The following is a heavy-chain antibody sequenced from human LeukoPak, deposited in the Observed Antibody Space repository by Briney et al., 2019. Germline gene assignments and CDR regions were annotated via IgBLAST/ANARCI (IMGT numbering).Heavy chain of an antibody. J-gene: IGHJ4*02. D-gene: IGHD1-1*01. CDR1: GFTFSSYS. Sequence: GGSLRLSCAASGFTFSSYSMNWVRQAPGKGLEWVSYISSSSSTIYYADSVKGRFTISRDNSEDTLYLQMNSLRAEDTAVYYCVRDPSGSGFAFDSWGQGALVTVSS. CDR2: ISSSSSTI. CDR3: VRDPSGSGFAFDS. V-gene: IGHV3-48*01.